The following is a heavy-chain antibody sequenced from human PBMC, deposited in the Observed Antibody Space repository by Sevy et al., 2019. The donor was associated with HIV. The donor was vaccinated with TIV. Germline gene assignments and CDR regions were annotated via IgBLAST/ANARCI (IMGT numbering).Heavy chain of an antibody. CDR3: AKGTLIGEAGLDGFDI. D-gene: IGHD6-13*01. Sequence: GGSLRLSCAASGFTFSSYAMNWVRQAPGKGLEWVSSGSGGNTYYADSVKGRFTISRDSSKNTVSLQMMSLRAEDSAIYYFAKGTLIGEAGLDGFDIWGQGTKVTVSS. CDR2: SGSGGNT. J-gene: IGHJ3*02. V-gene: IGHV3-23*01. CDR1: GFTFSSYA.